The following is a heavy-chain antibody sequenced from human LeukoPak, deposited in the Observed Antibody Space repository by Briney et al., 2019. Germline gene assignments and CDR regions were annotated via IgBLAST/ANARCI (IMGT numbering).Heavy chain of an antibody. CDR1: GGSFSGYY. D-gene: IGHD4-17*01. Sequence: SETLSLTCAVYGGSFSGYYWSWIRQPPGKGLEWIGEINHSGSTNYNPSLKSRVTISVDTSKNQFSLKLSSVTAADTAVYYCAGGLTVTTRAAFDIWGQGTMVTVSS. CDR2: INHSGST. V-gene: IGHV4-34*01. J-gene: IGHJ3*02. CDR3: AGGLTVTTRAAFDI.